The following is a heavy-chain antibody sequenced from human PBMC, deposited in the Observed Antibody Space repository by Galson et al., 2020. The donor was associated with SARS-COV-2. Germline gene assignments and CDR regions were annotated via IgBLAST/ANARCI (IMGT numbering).Heavy chain of an antibody. CDR3: AHTRPDYDSGSYHLAHFDP. CDR1: GFSLNTDGVG. J-gene: IGHJ5*02. V-gene: IGHV2-5*02. CDR2: IYWDDDE. Sequence: ESGPTLVKPTQTPTLTCSFSGFSLNTDGVGVGWIRQPPGKALEWLALIYWDDDERYSPFLKSRLTITKDTSKNQVVHTLTNMDPVDTATYYCAHTRPDYDSGSYHLAHFDPWGQGALVTVSS. D-gene: IGHD3-10*01.